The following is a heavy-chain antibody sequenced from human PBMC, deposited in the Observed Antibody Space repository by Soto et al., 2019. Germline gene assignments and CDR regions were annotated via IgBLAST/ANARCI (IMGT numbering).Heavy chain of an antibody. CDR2: ISGSGGST. CDR3: AKRDYSNYDHDY. CDR1: GFTFSSYA. J-gene: IGHJ4*02. Sequence: HPVGSLRLSCAASGFTFSSYAMSWVRQAPGKGLEWVSAISGSGGSTYYADSVKGRFTISRDNSKNTLYLQMNSLRAEDTAVYYCAKRDYSNYDHDYWGQGTLVTVSS. V-gene: IGHV3-23*01. D-gene: IGHD4-4*01.